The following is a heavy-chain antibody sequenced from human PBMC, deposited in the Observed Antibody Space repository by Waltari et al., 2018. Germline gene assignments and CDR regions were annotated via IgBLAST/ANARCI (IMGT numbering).Heavy chain of an antibody. CDR2: ISRDGGAT. Sequence: EVQLLESGETLLQPGGSLRLSCTASGFSFSNYGLTWVRQAPGKGREWVSAISRDGGATFYGGAVRGRSTISRDNSKNTVYLEINSLRVDDTAKYYCARWSVSGSYYDSWGQGILVAVSS. D-gene: IGHD3-10*01. CDR1: GFSFSNYG. V-gene: IGHV3-23*01. CDR3: ARWSVSGSYYDS. J-gene: IGHJ4*02.